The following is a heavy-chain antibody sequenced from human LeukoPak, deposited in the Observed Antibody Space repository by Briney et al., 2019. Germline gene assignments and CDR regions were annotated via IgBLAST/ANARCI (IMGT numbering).Heavy chain of an antibody. V-gene: IGHV3-30*02. CDR1: GFTFSSYG. Sequence: PGGSLRLSCAASGFTFSSYGMHWVRQAPGKGLEWVAFIRYDGSNKYYADSVKGRFTISRDNSKNTLYLQMNSLRAEDTAVYYCATEYLPTSIFTRGFDYWGQGTLATVSS. CDR3: ATEYLPTSIFTRGFDY. CDR2: IRYDGSNK. J-gene: IGHJ4*02. D-gene: IGHD3-10*01.